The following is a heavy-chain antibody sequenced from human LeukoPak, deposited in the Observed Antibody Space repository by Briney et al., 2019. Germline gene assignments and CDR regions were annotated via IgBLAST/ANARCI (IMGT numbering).Heavy chain of an antibody. Sequence: ASVKVSCKASGYTFTRNTINWVRQAPGQGLEWMGWVNTNTGNPTYAQGFTGRFVFSSDSSVSTAYLQIGSLKAEDTAVYYCVTNFDSSGYFGYWGQGTLVTVSS. CDR3: VTNFDSSGYFGY. CDR1: GYTFTRNT. J-gene: IGHJ4*02. CDR2: VNTNTGNP. V-gene: IGHV7-4-1*01. D-gene: IGHD3-22*01.